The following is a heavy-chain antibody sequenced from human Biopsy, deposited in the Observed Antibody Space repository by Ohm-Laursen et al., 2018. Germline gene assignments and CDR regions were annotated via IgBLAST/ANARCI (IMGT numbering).Heavy chain of an antibody. D-gene: IGHD3-22*01. J-gene: IGHJ5*02. CDR2: INAKTGDT. Sequence: GASVTASCKASGYTFTGYHVHWVRQAPGQGLEWMGWINAKTGDTNYAQKFQGRVTMTRDTSISTAYVDLSSLRSDDTAVYYCTRGGYYYDSLAYYYWFDPWGQGTLVTVSS. CDR1: GYTFTGYH. V-gene: IGHV1-2*02. CDR3: TRGGYYYDSLAYYYWFDP.